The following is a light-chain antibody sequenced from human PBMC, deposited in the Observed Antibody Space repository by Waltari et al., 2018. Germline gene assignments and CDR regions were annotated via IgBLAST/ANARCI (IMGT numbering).Light chain of an antibody. CDR3: CSYAGNYKFV. J-gene: IGLJ2*01. Sequence: QSVLTQPRSVSGSPGQSVTISCTGTTRDAGSDDSVSWYQQNAGKAPKLVIYDAVRRPSGVPYRFSGSKYGATASLTISGLQAEDEADYYCCSYAGNYKFVFGGGTKVTVL. CDR2: DAV. V-gene: IGLV2-11*01. CDR1: TRDAGSDDS.